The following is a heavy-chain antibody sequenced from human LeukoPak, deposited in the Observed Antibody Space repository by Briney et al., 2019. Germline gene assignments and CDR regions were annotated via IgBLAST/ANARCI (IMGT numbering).Heavy chain of an antibody. CDR1: GFTFSDYY. D-gene: IGHD4-17*01. V-gene: IGHV3-11*01. J-gene: IGHJ3*02. CDR2: ISSSGSTI. CDR3: ARDLVTVTKGFDI. Sequence: GGSLRLSCAASGFTFSDYYMSWIRQAPGKGLEWVSYISSSGSTIYYADSVKGRFTISRDNAKNSLYPQMNSLRAEDTAVYYCARDLVTVTKGFDIWGQGTMVSVSS.